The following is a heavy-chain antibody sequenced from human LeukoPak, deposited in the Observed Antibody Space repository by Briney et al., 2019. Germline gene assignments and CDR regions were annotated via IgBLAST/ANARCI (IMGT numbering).Heavy chain of an antibody. CDR2: ISAYNGNT. J-gene: IGHJ3*02. D-gene: IGHD3-10*01. Sequence: ASMKVSCKASGYTFNNYGFSWVRQAPGQGLEWMGWISAYNGNTNYAQKFQGRVTMTTDTPTSTAYMELRSLRSDDTAVYYCARQYYYGSGSYHGDDALDIWGQGTMVTVSS. CDR3: ARQYYYGSGSYHGDDALDI. CDR1: GYTFNNYG. V-gene: IGHV1-18*04.